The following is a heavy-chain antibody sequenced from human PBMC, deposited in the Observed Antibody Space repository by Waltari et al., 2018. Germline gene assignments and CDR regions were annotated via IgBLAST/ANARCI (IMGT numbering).Heavy chain of an antibody. CDR3: ARESRSSVGALDI. CDR2: IYSTGTT. Sequence: QVQLPESGPGLVKPSKTLSLTCTVSGESINNFYSHWIRQSPGKGLDWLCYIYSTGTTHYNPSLRSRVTLSVDTAKNQFSLNLTSVTAADTAVYYCARESRSSVGALDIWGQGSLVIVSS. D-gene: IGHD2-15*01. J-gene: IGHJ3*02. V-gene: IGHV4-59*01. CDR1: GESINNFY.